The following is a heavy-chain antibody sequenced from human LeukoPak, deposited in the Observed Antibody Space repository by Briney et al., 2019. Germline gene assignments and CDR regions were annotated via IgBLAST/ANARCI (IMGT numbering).Heavy chain of an antibody. D-gene: IGHD3-22*01. CDR3: ARVVPGVGWLSYKPLDY. CDR2: IKQDGGEK. V-gene: IGHV3-7*01. Sequence: SGGSLRLSCAASGFTFSFYWMSWVRQAPGKGLEWVANIKQDGGEKYYVDSVRGRFTISRDNAKNSLSLQMNSLRAEDTAVCYCARVVPGVGWLSYKPLDYWGQGTLVTVSS. CDR1: GFTFSFYW. J-gene: IGHJ4*02.